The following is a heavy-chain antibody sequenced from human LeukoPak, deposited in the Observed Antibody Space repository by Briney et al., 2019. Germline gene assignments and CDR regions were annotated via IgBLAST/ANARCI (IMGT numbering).Heavy chain of an antibody. J-gene: IGHJ4*02. CDR1: GFTFDDYG. CDR3: ARGGGDVDTAIPPYFDY. Sequence: GGSLRLSCAASGFTFDDYGMSWVRQAPGKGLEWVSGINWNGGSTGYADSAKGRFTISRDNAKNSLYLQMNSLRAEDTALYYCARGGGDVDTAIPPYFDYWGQGTLVTVSS. V-gene: IGHV3-20*04. CDR2: INWNGGST. D-gene: IGHD5-18*01.